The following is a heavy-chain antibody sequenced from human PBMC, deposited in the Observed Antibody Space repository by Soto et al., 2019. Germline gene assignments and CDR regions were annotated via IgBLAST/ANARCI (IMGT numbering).Heavy chain of an antibody. V-gene: IGHV1-3*01. J-gene: IGHJ4*02. CDR2: INAGNGNT. D-gene: IGHD4-17*01. Sequence: ASVKVSCKASGYTFTSYAMHWVRQAPGQRLEWMGWINAGNGNTKYSQKFQGRVTITRDTSASTAYMELNYLRSEDTAVYFCARELDPYYGGNSLSLDYWGQGTLVTVSS. CDR3: ARELDPYYGGNSLSLDY. CDR1: GYTFTSYA.